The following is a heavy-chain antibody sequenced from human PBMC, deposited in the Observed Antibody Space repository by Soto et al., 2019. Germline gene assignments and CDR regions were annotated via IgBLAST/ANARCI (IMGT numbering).Heavy chain of an antibody. Sequence: QVQLVQSGAEVKKPGSSVKVSCTASGGTFSSYAISWVRQAPGQGLEWMGGIIPIFGTANYAQKFQGRGTITADESTRKAYRELSGLRAEDTAVYYCARDTRRMVRGVGGRFDPWGQGTLVTVSS. D-gene: IGHD3-10*01. J-gene: IGHJ5*02. CDR3: ARDTRRMVRGVGGRFDP. V-gene: IGHV1-69*01. CDR1: GGTFSSYA. CDR2: IIPIFGTA.